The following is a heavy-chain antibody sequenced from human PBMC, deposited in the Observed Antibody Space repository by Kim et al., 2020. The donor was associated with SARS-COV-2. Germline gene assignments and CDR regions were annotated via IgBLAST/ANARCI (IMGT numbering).Heavy chain of an antibody. CDR3: ARDRRYYGSGRSGFMGMDV. V-gene: IGHV4-31*03. Sequence: SETLSLTCTVSGGSISSGGYYWSWIRQHPGKGLEWIGYIYYSGSTYYNPSLKSRVTISVDTSKNQFSLKLSSVTAADTAVYYCARDRRYYGSGRSGFMGMDVWGQGTTVTVSS. CDR1: GGSISSGGYY. D-gene: IGHD3-10*01. CDR2: IYYSGST. J-gene: IGHJ6*02.